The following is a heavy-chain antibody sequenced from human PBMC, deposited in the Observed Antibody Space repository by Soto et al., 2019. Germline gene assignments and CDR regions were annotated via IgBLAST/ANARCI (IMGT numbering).Heavy chain of an antibody. D-gene: IGHD5-18*01. CDR1: GFTFSSYG. V-gene: IGHV3-33*01. J-gene: IGHJ4*02. Sequence: PGGSLRLSCAASGFTFSSYGMHWVRQAPGKGLEWVAVIWYDGSNKYYADSVKGRFTISRDNSKNTLYLQMNSLRAEDTAVYYCASGGQRGYSYGGQGRWLQLGLDYWGQGTLVTVSS. CDR3: ASGGQRGYSYGGQGRWLQLGLDY. CDR2: IWYDGSNK.